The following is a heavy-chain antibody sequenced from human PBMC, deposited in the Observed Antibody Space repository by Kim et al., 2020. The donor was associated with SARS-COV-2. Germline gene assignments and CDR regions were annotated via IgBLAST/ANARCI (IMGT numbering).Heavy chain of an antibody. CDR2: INTNTGDP. D-gene: IGHD6-19*01. CDR3: ATQNKAVAGNYYYFGMDV. J-gene: IGHJ6*02. Sequence: ASVKVSCKASGYTFTTYAMNWVRQAPGQGLEWMGWINTNTGDPTYAQGFTGRFVFSLDTSVSTAYLQISSLKAEDSAVYYCATQNKAVAGNYYYFGMDVWGRGTTVTVSS. CDR1: GYTFTTYA. V-gene: IGHV7-4-1*02.